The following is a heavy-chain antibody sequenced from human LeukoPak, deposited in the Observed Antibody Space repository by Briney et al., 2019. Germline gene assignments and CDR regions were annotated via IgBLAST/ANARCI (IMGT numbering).Heavy chain of an antibody. CDR1: GGSISSGTYY. CDR3: ARHSWGLPPAEYFQH. CDR2: IYNSGST. Sequence: SETLSLTCNVSGGSISSGTYYWGWIRQPPGKGLEWIGSIYNSGSTYYNPSLKSRVTIAVDTSKNQFSLKLSSGSDAAAAVYYCARHSWGLPPAEYFQHWGQGTLVTVSS. D-gene: IGHD3-16*01. J-gene: IGHJ1*01. V-gene: IGHV4-39*01.